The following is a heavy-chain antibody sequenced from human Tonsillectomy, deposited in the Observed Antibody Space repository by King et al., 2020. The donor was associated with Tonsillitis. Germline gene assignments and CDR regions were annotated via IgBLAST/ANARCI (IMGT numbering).Heavy chain of an antibody. Sequence: VQLVESGGGLVQPGGSLRLSCAASGFTFSSYWMSWVRQAPGKGLEWVANIKQDGSEKYYVDSVKGRFTISRDNAKNSLYLQMNSLRAEDTAVYYCAGATSDFWSGYYYYYMDVWGKGTTVTVSS. D-gene: IGHD3-3*01. CDR2: IKQDGSEK. V-gene: IGHV3-7*01. CDR3: AGATSDFWSGYYYYYMDV. CDR1: GFTFSSYW. J-gene: IGHJ6*03.